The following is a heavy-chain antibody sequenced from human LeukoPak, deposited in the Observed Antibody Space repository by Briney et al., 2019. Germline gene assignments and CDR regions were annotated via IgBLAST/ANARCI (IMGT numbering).Heavy chain of an antibody. CDR1: GFTLTELS. Sequence: ASVKVSCKVSGFTLTELSMHWVRRAPGKGLEWMGGFDPEDGEIIYAQNFQDRVTMTEDTSADTAYMELSSLRSDDTAVYYCARDAAEYGGAGAEFNYWGQGTLVTVSS. J-gene: IGHJ4*02. CDR3: ARDAAEYGGAGAEFNY. CDR2: FDPEDGEI. D-gene: IGHD6-6*01. V-gene: IGHV1-24*01.